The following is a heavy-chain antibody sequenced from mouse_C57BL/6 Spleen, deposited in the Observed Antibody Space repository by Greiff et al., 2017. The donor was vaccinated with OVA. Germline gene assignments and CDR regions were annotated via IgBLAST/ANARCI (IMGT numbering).Heavy chain of an antibody. CDR2: IHPSASDT. J-gene: IGHJ2*01. CDR1: GYTFTSYW. D-gene: IGHD1-1*01. CDR3: AISPITTVVDY. Sequence: QVQLQQSGAELVKPGASVKVSCKASGYTFTSYWMHWVKQRPGQGLEWIGRIHPSASDTNYNQKFKGKATLTVDKSSSTAYMQLSSLTSEDSAVYYCAISPITTVVDYWGQGTTLTVSS. V-gene: IGHV1-74*01.